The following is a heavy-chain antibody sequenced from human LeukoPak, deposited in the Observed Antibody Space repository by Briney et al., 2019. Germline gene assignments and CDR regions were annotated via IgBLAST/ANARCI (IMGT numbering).Heavy chain of an antibody. CDR1: GGSISSYY. CDR3: ARGGDGYNYFDY. V-gene: IGHV4-4*07. Sequence: SETLSLTCTVSGGSISSYYWSWIRQPAGRGLEWIGRIYASGSANYNPSLKSRVTMSVDTSKNQFSLKLSSVTAADTAVYYCARGGDGYNYFDYWGQGTLVTVSS. J-gene: IGHJ4*02. CDR2: IYASGSA. D-gene: IGHD5-24*01.